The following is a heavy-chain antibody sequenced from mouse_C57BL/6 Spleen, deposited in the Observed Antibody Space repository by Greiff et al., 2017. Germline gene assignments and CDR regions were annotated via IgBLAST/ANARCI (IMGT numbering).Heavy chain of an antibody. D-gene: IGHD1-1*01. Sequence: VQLQQPGAELVKPGASVKLSCKASGYTFTSYWMHWVKQRPGQGLEWIGMIHPNSGSTNYNEKFKSKATLTVDKSSSTAYMQLSSLTSEDSAVYYCARDYYGRSPFAYWGKGTLVTVSA. CDR3: ARDYYGRSPFAY. J-gene: IGHJ3*01. CDR1: GYTFTSYW. CDR2: IHPNSGST. V-gene: IGHV1-64*01.